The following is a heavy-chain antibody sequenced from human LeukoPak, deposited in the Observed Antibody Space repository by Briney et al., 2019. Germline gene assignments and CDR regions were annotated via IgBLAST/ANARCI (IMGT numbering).Heavy chain of an antibody. CDR2: IYHSGST. V-gene: IGHV4-34*01. D-gene: IGHD1-26*01. CDR3: AREEEVGASFDY. Sequence: PSETLSLTCAVYGGSFSGYYWSWIRQPPGKGLEWIGYIYHSGSTYYNPSLKSRVTISVDRSKNQFSLKLSSVTAADTAVYYCAREEEVGASFDYWGQGTLVTVSS. J-gene: IGHJ4*02. CDR1: GGSFSGYY.